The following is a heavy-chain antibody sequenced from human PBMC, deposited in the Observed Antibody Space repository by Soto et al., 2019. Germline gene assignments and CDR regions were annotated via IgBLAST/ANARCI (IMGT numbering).Heavy chain of an antibody. J-gene: IGHJ4*02. CDR3: ARQDHFLDTPMGDLDY. Sequence: EVQLVQSGAEVKKPGESLKISCKGSGYSFTSYWIGWVRQMPGKGLEWMGIIYPGDSDTRYSPSFQGQVTISADKSISTAYLQWSSLKASDTAMYYRARQDHFLDTPMGDLDYWGQGTLVTVSS. D-gene: IGHD5-18*01. V-gene: IGHV5-51*01. CDR2: IYPGDSDT. CDR1: GYSFTSYW.